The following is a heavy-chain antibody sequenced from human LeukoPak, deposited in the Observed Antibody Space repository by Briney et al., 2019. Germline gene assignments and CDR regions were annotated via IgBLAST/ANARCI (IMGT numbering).Heavy chain of an antibody. D-gene: IGHD6-19*01. CDR1: GFTFTRYG. CDR2: ISAYNGDT. CDR3: ARDPSNTSGWYAWADY. Sequence: ASVTVSCKASGFTFTRYGFNWVRQAPGQGLELMGWISAYNGDTKYAQKFQDRLTMTTDTSTTTAYMELRSLRSDDTAVYYCARDPSNTSGWYAWADYWGQGTLVTVSS. V-gene: IGHV1-18*01. J-gene: IGHJ4*02.